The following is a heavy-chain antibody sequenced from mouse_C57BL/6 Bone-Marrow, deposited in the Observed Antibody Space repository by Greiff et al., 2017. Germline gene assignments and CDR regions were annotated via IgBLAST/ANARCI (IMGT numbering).Heavy chain of an antibody. CDR3: ARGYYSNRFDY. D-gene: IGHD2-5*01. CDR1: GYTFTSYW. Sequence: VQLQQPGAELVMPGASVKLSCKASGYTFTSYWMHWVKQRPGQGLEWIGEIDPSDSYTNYNQKFKGKSTLTVDKSSSTAYMQLSSLTSEDSAVYYCARGYYSNRFDYWGQGTTLTVSS. J-gene: IGHJ2*01. V-gene: IGHV1-69*01. CDR2: IDPSDSYT.